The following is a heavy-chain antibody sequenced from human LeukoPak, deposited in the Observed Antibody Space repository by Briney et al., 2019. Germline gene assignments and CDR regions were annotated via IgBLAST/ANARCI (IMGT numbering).Heavy chain of an antibody. J-gene: IGHJ4*02. V-gene: IGHV1-8*01. CDR3: ARRNTAMVAGLDY. D-gene: IGHD5-18*01. CDR1: GYTFTTYD. CDR2: MNPNSGNT. Sequence: ASVKVSCKASGYTFTTYDINWVRQAPGQGLEWMGWMNPNSGNTGYAQKFQGRVTMTRNTSISTAFMELSGLRSADTAVYFCARRNTAMVAGLDYWGQGSLVTVSS.